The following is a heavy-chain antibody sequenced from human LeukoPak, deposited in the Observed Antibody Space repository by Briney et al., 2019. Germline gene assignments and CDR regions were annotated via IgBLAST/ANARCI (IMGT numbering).Heavy chain of an antibody. D-gene: IGHD5-18*01. CDR1: GFTFSSYW. CDR3: ARLDTAMPTYSYYYYYMDV. J-gene: IGHJ6*03. V-gene: IGHV3-7*01. Sequence: PGGSLRLSCAPSGFTFSSYWMSCVRQAPGKGLEGVANIKQGGSEKYYVDSVKGRFTISRDNAKNSLYMQMNSLRAEATAVYDCARLDTAMPTYSYYYYYMDVWGKGTTVTVSS. CDR2: IKQGGSEK.